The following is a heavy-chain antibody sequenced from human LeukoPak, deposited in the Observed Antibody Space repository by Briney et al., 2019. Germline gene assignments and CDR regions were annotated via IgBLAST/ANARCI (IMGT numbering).Heavy chain of an antibody. D-gene: IGHD4-17*01. CDR2: IIPIFGTA. J-gene: IGHJ6*02. CDR3: ARGDPVTTYYYYGMDV. V-gene: IGHV1-69*13. Sequence: ASVKLSCKASGGTFSSYAISWVRQAPGQGLEWMGGIIPIFGTASYAQKFQGRVTITADESTSIAYMELSSLRSEDTAVYYCARGDPVTTYYYYGMDVWGQGTTVTVSS. CDR1: GGTFSSYA.